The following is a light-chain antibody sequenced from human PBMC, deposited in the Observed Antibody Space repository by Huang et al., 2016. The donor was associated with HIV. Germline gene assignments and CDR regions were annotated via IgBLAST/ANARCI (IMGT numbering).Light chain of an antibody. CDR3: QQRSNRTPTT. V-gene: IGKV3-11*01. CDR1: QSVGSY. Sequence: EIILTQSPATLSLSPGERATLSCRASQSVGSYLAWYQQKPGQAPRLLIYDASNRATGIPAIFSGGGSGTDFTLTIRGLEPEDFAVYFCQQRSNRTPTTFGKGTKVE. J-gene: IGKJ1*01. CDR2: DAS.